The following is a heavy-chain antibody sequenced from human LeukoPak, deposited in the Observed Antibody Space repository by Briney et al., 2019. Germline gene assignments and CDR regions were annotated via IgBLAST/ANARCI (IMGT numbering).Heavy chain of an antibody. Sequence: SVKVSCKASGGTFSSYAISWVRQAPGQGLEWMGGIIPIFGTANYAQKFQGRVTITADKSTSTAYMELRSLRSDDTAVYYCARDSFGSGDAFDIWGQGTMVTVSS. V-gene: IGHV1-69*06. D-gene: IGHD3-16*01. CDR1: GGTFSSYA. CDR2: IIPIFGTA. CDR3: ARDSFGSGDAFDI. J-gene: IGHJ3*02.